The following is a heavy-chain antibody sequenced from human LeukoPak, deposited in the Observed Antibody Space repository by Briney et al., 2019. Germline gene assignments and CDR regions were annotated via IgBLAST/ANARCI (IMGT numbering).Heavy chain of an antibody. V-gene: IGHV4-39*01. D-gene: IGHD2-2*02. CDR3: ARHFVYTENSEESSNYYYYMGV. CDR2: IYYSGST. Sequence: PSETLSLTCTVSGGSISSSSYYWGWIRQPPGKGLEWIGSIYYSGSTYYNPSLKSRVTISVDTSKNQFSLKLSSVTAADTAVYYCARHFVYTENSEESSNYYYYMGVWGKGTTVTVSS. CDR1: GGSISSSSYY. J-gene: IGHJ6*03.